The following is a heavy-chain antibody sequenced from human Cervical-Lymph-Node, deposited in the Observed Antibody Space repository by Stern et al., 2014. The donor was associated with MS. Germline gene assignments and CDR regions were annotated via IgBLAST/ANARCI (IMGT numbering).Heavy chain of an antibody. CDR1: GGSVSSGSYY. J-gene: IGHJ4*02. CDR2: IYYSGST. D-gene: IGHD3-22*01. V-gene: IGHV4-61*01. CDR3: ARVTYYYDSSGYYSYYFDY. Sequence: QVQLQESGPGLVKPSETLSLTCTVSGGSVSSGSYYWSWIRQPPGKGLEWIGYIYYSGSTNYNPSLKSRVTISVDTSKNQFSLKLSSVTAADTAVYYCARVTYYYDSSGYYSYYFDYWGQGTLVTVSS.